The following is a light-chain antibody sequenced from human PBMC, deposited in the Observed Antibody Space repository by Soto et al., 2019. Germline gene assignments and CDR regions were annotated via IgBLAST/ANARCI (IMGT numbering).Light chain of an antibody. CDR2: EVS. V-gene: IGLV2-14*01. CDR3: SSYTSSSTFHLV. J-gene: IGLJ2*01. CDR1: SSDVGVYNS. Sequence: QSALTQPASVSGSPGQSITISCTGTSSDVGVYNSVSWYQQHPGKAPKLMIYEVSNRPSGVSNRFSGSKSGNTASLTISGLQAEDEADYYCSSYTSSSTFHLVFGGGTQLTVL.